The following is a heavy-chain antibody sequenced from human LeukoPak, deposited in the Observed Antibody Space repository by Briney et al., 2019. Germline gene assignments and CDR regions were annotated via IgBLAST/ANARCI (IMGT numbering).Heavy chain of an antibody. Sequence: EASVKVSCKASGYTFTSYDINWVRQATGQGLEWMGWMNPNTGNTGSAQKFQGRVTMTRDTSISTAYMELSSLRSEDTAVYYRARAAVPNSALIAVRRFFDYWGRGTLVTVSS. CDR1: GYTFTSYD. V-gene: IGHV1-8*01. J-gene: IGHJ4*02. CDR3: ARAAVPNSALIAVRRFFDY. CDR2: MNPNTGNT. D-gene: IGHD6-6*01.